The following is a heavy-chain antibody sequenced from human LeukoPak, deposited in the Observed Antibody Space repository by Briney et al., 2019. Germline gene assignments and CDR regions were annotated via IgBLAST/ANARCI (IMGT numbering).Heavy chain of an antibody. CDR1: GFTFSIYA. D-gene: IGHD3-22*01. J-gene: IGHJ4*02. Sequence: PGGSLRLSCAASGFTFSIYAMSWVRQAPGKGLEWVSYISDSSSTIYYAESVKGRFTISRDNAKSSLYLQMNSLRAEDTAMYYCAGDLSDDTSGHWGQGTLVTVSS. CDR2: ISDSSSTI. CDR3: AGDLSDDTSGH. V-gene: IGHV3-48*01.